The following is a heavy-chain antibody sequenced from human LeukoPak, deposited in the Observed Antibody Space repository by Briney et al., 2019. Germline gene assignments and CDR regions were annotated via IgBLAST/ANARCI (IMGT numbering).Heavy chain of an antibody. J-gene: IGHJ4*02. CDR1: GYTFTGYY. Sequence: ASVKVSCKASGYTFTGYYMHWVRQAPGQGLELMGRINPNSCGTNYAQKFQGRGTMTRDTSISTAYMELSRLRSDDTAVYYCARSPTYYYGSGSYYGPRYFDYWGQGTLVTVSS. D-gene: IGHD3-10*01. CDR2: INPNSCGT. V-gene: IGHV1-2*06. CDR3: ARSPTYYYGSGSYYGPRYFDY.